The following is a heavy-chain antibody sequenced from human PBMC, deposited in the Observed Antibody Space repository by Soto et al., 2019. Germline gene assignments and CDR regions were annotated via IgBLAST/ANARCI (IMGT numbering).Heavy chain of an antibody. D-gene: IGHD3-10*01. CDR3: ARQRTMALHY. CDR2: IIPIFGTA. Sequence: QVQVMQSGAEVKKPGSSVKVSCKASGGIFTNYGISWVRQAPGQGLEWMGEIIPIFGTANYAQKFQGRVTITADKSTSTAYMEVSSLRSEDTAVYYCARQRTMALHYWGQGTLVNVSS. V-gene: IGHV1-69*06. CDR1: GGIFTNYG. J-gene: IGHJ4*02.